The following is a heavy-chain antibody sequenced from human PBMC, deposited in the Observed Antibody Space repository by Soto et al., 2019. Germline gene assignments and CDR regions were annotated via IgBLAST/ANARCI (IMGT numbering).Heavy chain of an antibody. CDR1: GGTFSSYT. V-gene: IGHV1-69*02. CDR2: IIPILGIA. Sequence: QVQLVQSGAEVKKPGSSVKVSCKASGGTFSSYTISWVRQAPGQGLEWMGRIIPILGIANYAQKFQGRVTITADKSTGTAYMELSSLRSEDTAVYYCATARELRYFDWNIPHWYFDLWGRGTLVTVSS. J-gene: IGHJ2*01. CDR3: ATARELRYFDWNIPHWYFDL. D-gene: IGHD3-9*01.